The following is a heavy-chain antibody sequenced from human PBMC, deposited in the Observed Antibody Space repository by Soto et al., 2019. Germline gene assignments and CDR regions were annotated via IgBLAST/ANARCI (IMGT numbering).Heavy chain of an antibody. CDR2: IYYSGST. J-gene: IGHJ4*02. CDR1: GGSLSSYY. D-gene: IGHD6-19*01. CDR3: AREAVAGTTDY. Sequence: PSETMSLTCTVSGGSLSSYYWTCRRKPPGKGLEWIGYIYYSGSTNYNPSLKSRVTISVDTSKNQFSLKLSSVTAADTAVYYCAREAVAGTTDYWGQGTLVTVSS. V-gene: IGHV4-59*01.